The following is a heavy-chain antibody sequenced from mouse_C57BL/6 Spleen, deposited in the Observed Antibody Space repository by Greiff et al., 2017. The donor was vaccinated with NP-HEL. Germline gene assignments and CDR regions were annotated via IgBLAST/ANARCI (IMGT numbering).Heavy chain of an antibody. CDR2: IYPSDSET. D-gene: IGHD1-1*02. CDR1: GYTFTSYW. V-gene: IGHV1-61*01. J-gene: IGHJ3*01. CDR3: AREVGFAY. Sequence: VQLQQPGAELVRPGSSVKLSCKASGYTFTSYWMDWVKQRPGQGLEWIGNIYPSDSETHYNQKFKDKATLTVDKSSSTAYMQLSSLTSEDSAVYYCAREVGFAYWGQGTLVTVSA.